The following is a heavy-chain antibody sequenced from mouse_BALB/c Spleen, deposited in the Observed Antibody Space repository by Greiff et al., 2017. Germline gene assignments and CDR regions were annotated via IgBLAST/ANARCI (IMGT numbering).Heavy chain of an antibody. V-gene: IGHV5-6-5*01. CDR3: ARKRVGYDGYFFDY. J-gene: IGHJ2*01. CDR2: ISSGGST. D-gene: IGHD2-3*01. Sequence: DVKLVESGGGLVKPGGSLKLSCAASGFTFSSYAMSWVRQTPEKRLEWVASISSGGSTYYPDSVKGRFTIPRDNARNILYLQMSSLRSEDTAMYYCARKRVGYDGYFFDYWGQGTTLTVSS. CDR1: GFTFSSYA.